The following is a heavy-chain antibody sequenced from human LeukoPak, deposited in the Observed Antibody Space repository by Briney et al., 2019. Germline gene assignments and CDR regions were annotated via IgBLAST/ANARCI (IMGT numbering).Heavy chain of an antibody. V-gene: IGHV1-2*02. CDR1: GYTFIGYY. CDR2: INPSSGGT. J-gene: IGHJ4*02. D-gene: IGHD3-22*01. CDR3: ARDYDSSGYQPPDY. Sequence: ASVKVSCKASGYTFIGYYMHWVRQAPGQGVEWMGWINPSSGGTNYAQKFQGKVTMTRDTSISTAYMELSRLISDDTAGYYCARDYDSSGYQPPDYWGQGTLVTVSS.